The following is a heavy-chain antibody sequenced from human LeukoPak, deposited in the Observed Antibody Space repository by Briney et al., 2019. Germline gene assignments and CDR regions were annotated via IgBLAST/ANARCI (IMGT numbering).Heavy chain of an antibody. D-gene: IGHD5-12*01. CDR3: ARGHIVATTHQNNWFDP. V-gene: IGHV1-46*01. CDR2: INPSGGST. CDR1: GYTFTSYY. Sequence: ASVKVSCKASGYTFTSYYMHWVRQAPGQGLEWMGIINPSGGSTSYAQKFQGRVTMTRDTSTSTVYMELSSLRSEDTAVYYCARGHIVATTHQNNWFDPWGQGTLVTVSS. J-gene: IGHJ5*02.